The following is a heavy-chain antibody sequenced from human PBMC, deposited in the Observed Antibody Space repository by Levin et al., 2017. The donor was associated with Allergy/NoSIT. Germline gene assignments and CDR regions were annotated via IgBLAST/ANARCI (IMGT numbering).Heavy chain of an antibody. Sequence: SGPTLVKPTETLTLTCTVSGFSLSNARMGVSWIRQPPGKALEWLAHIFSNDEKSYSTSLKSRLTISKDTSKSQVVLTMTNMDPVDTATYYCARTRYYDFWSGYYNGHYYYYYMDVWGKGTTVTVSS. D-gene: IGHD3-3*01. CDR3: ARTRYYDFWSGYYNGHYYYYYMDV. CDR2: IFSNDEK. CDR1: GFSLSNARMG. J-gene: IGHJ6*03. V-gene: IGHV2-26*01.